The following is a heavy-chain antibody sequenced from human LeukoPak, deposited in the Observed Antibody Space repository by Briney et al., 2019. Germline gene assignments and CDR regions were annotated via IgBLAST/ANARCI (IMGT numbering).Heavy chain of an antibody. CDR2: ISSSSSYI. J-gene: IGHJ5*02. CDR3: AREGLYGSGSYSNWFDP. V-gene: IGHV3-21*01. D-gene: IGHD3-10*01. CDR1: GFTFSSYS. Sequence: GGSLRLSCAASGFTFSSYSMNWVRQAPGKGLEWVSSISSSSSYIYYADSVKGRFTISRDNAKNSLYLQMNSLRAEDTAVYYCAREGLYGSGSYSNWFDPWGQGTLVTVSS.